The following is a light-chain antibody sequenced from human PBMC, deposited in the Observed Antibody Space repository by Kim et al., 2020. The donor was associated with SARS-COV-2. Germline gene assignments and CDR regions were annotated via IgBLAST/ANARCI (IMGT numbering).Light chain of an antibody. CDR1: SSDVGGYNY. CDR3: SSYAGSKVV. Sequence: QSALTQPPSASGSPGQSVTISCTGTSSDVGGYNYVSWYQQHPGKATKLMIYEVSKRPSGVPDRFSGSKSGNTASLTVSGLQAEDEADYYCSSYAGSKVVFGGGTQLTVL. CDR2: EVS. V-gene: IGLV2-8*01. J-gene: IGLJ2*01.